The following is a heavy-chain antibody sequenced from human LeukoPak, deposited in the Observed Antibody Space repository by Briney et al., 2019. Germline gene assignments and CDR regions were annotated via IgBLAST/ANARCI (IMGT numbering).Heavy chain of an antibody. CDR3: AKDRGDYYDSSGYYSGGFDI. V-gene: IGHV3-23*01. D-gene: IGHD3-22*01. Sequence: GGSLRLSCAASGFTFRNYATNWVRQAPGKGLEWVSGISGSGGSTYYADSVKGRFTISRDNSKNTLYLQMNSLRAEDTAVYYCAKDRGDYYDSSGYYSGGFDIWGQGTMVTVSS. CDR1: GFTFRNYA. J-gene: IGHJ3*02. CDR2: ISGSGGST.